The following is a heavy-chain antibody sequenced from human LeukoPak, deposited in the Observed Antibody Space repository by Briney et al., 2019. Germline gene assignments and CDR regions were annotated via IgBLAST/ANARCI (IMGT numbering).Heavy chain of an antibody. J-gene: IGHJ4*02. CDR3: ARDSGGSYGPARIDY. CDR1: GGSISSNIW. V-gene: IGHV4-4*02. Sequence: PSGTLSLTCAVSGGSISSNIWWSWVRQPPGKGLEWIGQIYHSGSTNYNPSLKSRVTISVDTSKNQFSLKLSSVTAADTAVYYCARDSGGSYGPARIDYWGQGTLVTVSS. D-gene: IGHD1-26*01. CDR2: IYHSGST.